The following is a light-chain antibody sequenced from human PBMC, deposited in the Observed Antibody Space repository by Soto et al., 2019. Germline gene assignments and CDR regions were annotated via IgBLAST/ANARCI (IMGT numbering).Light chain of an antibody. Sequence: QSALTQPASVSGSPGQSITIPCTGTSSDVGSYNLVSWYQQHPGKAPKLMIYEVSKRPSGVSNRFSGSKSGNTASLTISGLQAEDEADYYCCSYAGSSVLGVFGGGTKLTVL. CDR2: EVS. CDR1: SSDVGSYNL. J-gene: IGLJ3*02. CDR3: CSYAGSSVLGV. V-gene: IGLV2-23*02.